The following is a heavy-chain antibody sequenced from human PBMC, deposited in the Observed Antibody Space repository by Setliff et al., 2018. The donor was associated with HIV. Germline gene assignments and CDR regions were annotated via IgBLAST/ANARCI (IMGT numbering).Heavy chain of an antibody. CDR2: ITNDGTTT. Sequence: PGGSLRLSCAASGFAFDNYWMDWVRQAPGKGLVWVSRITNDGTTTTYADSVKGRFTISRDNAENSLYLQMNSLRVEDTAVYYCARWRWEQSEFDHWGQGNQVTVSS. V-gene: IGHV3-74*01. J-gene: IGHJ4*02. CDR3: ARWRWEQSEFDH. D-gene: IGHD1-1*01. CDR1: GFAFDNYW.